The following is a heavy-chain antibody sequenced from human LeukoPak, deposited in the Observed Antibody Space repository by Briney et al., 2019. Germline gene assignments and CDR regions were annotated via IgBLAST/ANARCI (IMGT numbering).Heavy chain of an antibody. J-gene: IGHJ4*02. CDR3: ARHVVAVGFDY. Sequence: GGSLRLSCAASGFTFSSYTMNWVRQAPGKGLEWVSSITSSSSYIYYADSVKGRFTISRDNAKNSLCLQMNSLRAEDTAVYYCARHVVAVGFDYWAQGTLVTVSS. CDR1: GFTFSSYT. D-gene: IGHD3-22*01. V-gene: IGHV3-21*01. CDR2: ITSSSSYI.